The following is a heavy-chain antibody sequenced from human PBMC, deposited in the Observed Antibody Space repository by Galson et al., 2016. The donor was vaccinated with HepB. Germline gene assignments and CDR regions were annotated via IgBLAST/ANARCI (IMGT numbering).Heavy chain of an antibody. V-gene: IGHV3-33*01. CDR2: IWYDGSNK. CDR1: GFTFSSYG. Sequence: SLRLSCAASGFTFSSYGMHWVRQAPGKGLEWVAVIWYDGSNKYSADSVKGRFTISRDNSKNTLYLQMNSLRAEDTAVYYGARDPCGGVCYSWECYYYYMDGWGKGTTVTVSS. J-gene: IGHJ6*03. CDR3: ARDPCGGVCYSWECYYYYMDG. D-gene: IGHD2-15*01.